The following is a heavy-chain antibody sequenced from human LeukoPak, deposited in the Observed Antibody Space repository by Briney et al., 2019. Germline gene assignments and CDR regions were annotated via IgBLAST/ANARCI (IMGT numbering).Heavy chain of an antibody. D-gene: IGHD3-10*01. V-gene: IGHV3-64*01. J-gene: IGHJ5*02. Sequence: GGSLRLSCAASGFTFSSYAMHWVRQAPGKGLEYVSGISSNGGSTYYANSVKGRFTISRDNSKNTLYLQMGSLRAEDMAVYYCAKGTTYGSGPFDPWGQGTLVTVSS. CDR2: ISSNGGST. CDR3: AKGTTYGSGPFDP. CDR1: GFTFSSYA.